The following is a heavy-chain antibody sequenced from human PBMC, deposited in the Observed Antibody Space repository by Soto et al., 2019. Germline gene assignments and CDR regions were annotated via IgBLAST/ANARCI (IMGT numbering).Heavy chain of an antibody. CDR3: ARGPTSYYYDSSALPH. Sequence: AASVKVSWKASGYSFTSSYMHWVRQAPGQGLEWMGIINPSGGTTSYAQNFQGRVTMTRDTSTSTVYMELSSLRSEDTAVYYCARGPTSYYYDSSALPHWGQGTLVTVSS. D-gene: IGHD3-22*01. V-gene: IGHV1-46*01. CDR1: GYSFTSSY. J-gene: IGHJ4*02. CDR2: INPSGGTT.